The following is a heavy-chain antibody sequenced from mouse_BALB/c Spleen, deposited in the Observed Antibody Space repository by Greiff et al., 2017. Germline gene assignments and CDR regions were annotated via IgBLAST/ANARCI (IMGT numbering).Heavy chain of an antibody. D-gene: IGHD2-14*01. Sequence: EVQLQESGPGLVKPSQSLSLTCSVTGYSITSGYYWNWIRQFPGNKLEWMGYISYDGSNNYNPSLKNRISITRDTSKNQFFLKLNSVTTEDTATYYCASDYRYDYAMDYWGQGTSVTVSS. CDR3: ASDYRYDYAMDY. CDR1: GYSITSGYY. J-gene: IGHJ4*01. V-gene: IGHV3-6*02. CDR2: ISYDGSN.